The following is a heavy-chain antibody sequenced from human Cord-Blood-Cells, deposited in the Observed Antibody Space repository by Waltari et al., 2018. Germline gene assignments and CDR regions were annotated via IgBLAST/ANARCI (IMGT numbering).Heavy chain of an antibody. V-gene: IGHV3-7*01. CDR2: IKQDGSEK. Sequence: EVQLLESGGGLVQPGGSLRLACAASGFTFSSDWLSWVRQAPGKGLGWVANIKQDGSEKYYVDSVKGRFTISRDNGKNSLYLQMNSLRAEETAVYYCARTNWGLKAFDIWGQGTLVTVSS. D-gene: IGHD7-27*01. J-gene: IGHJ3*02. CDR3: ARTNWGLKAFDI. CDR1: GFTFSSDW.